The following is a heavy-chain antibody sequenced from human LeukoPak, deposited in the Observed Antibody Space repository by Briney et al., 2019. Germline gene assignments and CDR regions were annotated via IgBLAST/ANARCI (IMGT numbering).Heavy chain of an antibody. Sequence: ASVKVSCKASGYTFTGYYMHWVRQAPGQGLEWMGWINPNSGVTNYAQKFQGRVTMTRDTSISTAYMELSRLRSDDTAVYYCAGLPDILTAFDIWGQGTMVTVSS. CDR2: INPNSGVT. CDR1: GYTFTGYY. J-gene: IGHJ3*02. CDR3: AGLPDILTAFDI. D-gene: IGHD3-9*01. V-gene: IGHV1-2*02.